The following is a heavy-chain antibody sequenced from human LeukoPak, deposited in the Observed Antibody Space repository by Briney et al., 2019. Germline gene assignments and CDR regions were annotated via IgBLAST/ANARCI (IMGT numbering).Heavy chain of an antibody. CDR3: ARGVYVAAAQYAY. CDR1: GGSISSYY. D-gene: IGHD6-13*01. J-gene: IGHJ4*02. Sequence: SETLSLTCTVSGGSISSYYWSWIRQPPGKGLEWIGYIYYSGTTNYNPSLKSRVTISVDTSKNQFSLKLGSVTAADTAVYYCARGVYVAAAQYAYWGQGTLVTVSS. V-gene: IGHV4-59*01. CDR2: IYYSGTT.